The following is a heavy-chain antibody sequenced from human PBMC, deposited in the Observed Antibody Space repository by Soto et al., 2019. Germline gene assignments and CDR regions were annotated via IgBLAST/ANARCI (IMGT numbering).Heavy chain of an antibody. D-gene: IGHD5-12*01. CDR3: ARVWWLRRDNWFDP. Sequence: PGGSLRLSCAASGFTFSDYYMSWIRQAPGKGLEWVSYISSSGSTIYYADSVKGRFTISRDNAKNSLYLQMNSLRAEDTAVYYCARVWWLRRDNWFDPWGQGTLVTVSS. V-gene: IGHV3-11*01. J-gene: IGHJ5*02. CDR1: GFTFSDYY. CDR2: ISSSGSTI.